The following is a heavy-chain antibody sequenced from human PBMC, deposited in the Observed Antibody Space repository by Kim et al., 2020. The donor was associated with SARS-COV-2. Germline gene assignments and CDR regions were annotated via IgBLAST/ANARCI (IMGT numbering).Heavy chain of an antibody. J-gene: IGHJ4*02. D-gene: IGHD2-8*01. Sequence: GGSLRLSCTASGFTFGDYAMSWVRQAPGKGLEWVGFIRSKAYGGTTAYAASVKGRFTIARDDSKSITYLQMNSLKTEDTAVYYCTSMLERGPYYFDYWGQGTLVTVSS. V-gene: IGHV3-49*04. CDR3: TSMLERGPYYFDY. CDR1: GFTFGDYA. CDR2: IRSKAYGGTT.